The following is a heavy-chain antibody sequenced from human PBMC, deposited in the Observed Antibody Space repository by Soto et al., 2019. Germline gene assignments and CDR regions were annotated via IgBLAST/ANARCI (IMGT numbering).Heavy chain of an antibody. D-gene: IGHD4-17*01. CDR2: ISGSGGST. J-gene: IGHJ2*01. Sequence: EVQLVESGGGLIQPGGSLRLSCAASGFTVSSNYMSWVRQAPGKGLEWVSAISGSGGSTYYADSVKGRFTISRDNSKNTLYLQMNSLRAEDTAVYYCAKDVVCGYGDYRCFDLWGRGTLVTVSS. V-gene: IGHV3-23*04. CDR3: AKDVVCGYGDYRCFDL. CDR1: GFTVSSNY.